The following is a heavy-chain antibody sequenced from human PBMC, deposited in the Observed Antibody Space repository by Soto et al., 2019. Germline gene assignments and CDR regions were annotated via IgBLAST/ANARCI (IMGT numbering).Heavy chain of an antibody. CDR3: AKDGFNFNLYYYMDV. Sequence: SETLSLTCTVSGGSISSGGYYWSWIRQHPGKGLEWIGYIYYSGSTYYNPSLKSRVTISVDTSKNQFSLKLSSVTAADTAVYYCAKDGFNFNLYYYMDVWGKGTTVTVSS. CDR1: GGSISSGGYY. CDR2: IYYSGST. J-gene: IGHJ6*03. V-gene: IGHV4-31*03. D-gene: IGHD3-9*01.